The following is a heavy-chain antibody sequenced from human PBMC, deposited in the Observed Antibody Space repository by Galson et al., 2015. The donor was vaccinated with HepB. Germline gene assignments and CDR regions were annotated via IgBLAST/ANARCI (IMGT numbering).Heavy chain of an antibody. CDR3: TTMGGSSIGY. D-gene: IGHD1-26*01. CDR2: IISKTDGGTI. J-gene: IGHJ4*02. Sequence: SLRLSCAASSFAFNNAWIGWVRQAPGKGLEWVGRIISKTDGGTIEYAAPVKGRFTISRDDSKNTLYLEMNSLETEDTAVYYCTTMGGSSIGYWGQGTLVTVSS. CDR1: SFAFNNAW. V-gene: IGHV3-15*07.